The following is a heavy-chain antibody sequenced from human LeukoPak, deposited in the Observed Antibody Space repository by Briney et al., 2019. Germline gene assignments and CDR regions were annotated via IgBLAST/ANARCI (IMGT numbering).Heavy chain of an antibody. V-gene: IGHV3-23*01. CDR3: AKGMGYQLRNFDY. CDR1: GFTFSSYA. Sequence: PGASLRPSCAASGFTFSSYAMSWVRQAPGKGLEWFSAISGSGGSTYYADSVKGRFTISRDNSKNTLYLQMTSLRAEDTAVYYCAKGMGYQLRNFDYWGQGTLVTVSS. CDR2: ISGSGGST. D-gene: IGHD2-2*01. J-gene: IGHJ4*02.